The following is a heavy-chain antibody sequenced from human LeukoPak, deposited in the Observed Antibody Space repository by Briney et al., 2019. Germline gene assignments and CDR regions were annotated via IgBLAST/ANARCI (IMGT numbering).Heavy chain of an antibody. CDR3: ARDQGSSWYRMAFDY. V-gene: IGHV4-4*07. Sequence: SETLSLTCTVSGGSISSHYWSWIRQPAGKGLQWIGRIYTSGSTNYNPSLKSRVTISVDKSKNQFSLKLSSVTAADTAVYYCARDQGSSWYRMAFDYWGQGTLVTVSS. CDR2: IYTSGST. D-gene: IGHD6-13*01. CDR1: GGSISSHY. J-gene: IGHJ4*02.